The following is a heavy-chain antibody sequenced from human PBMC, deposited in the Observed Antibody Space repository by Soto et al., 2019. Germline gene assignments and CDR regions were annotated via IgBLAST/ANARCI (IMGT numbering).Heavy chain of an antibody. D-gene: IGHD3-10*02. CDR1: GYTFTSYY. CDR3: ARVDHRGYFSVLTDF. CDR2: VNPSGGST. J-gene: IGHJ4*02. V-gene: IGHV1-46*01. Sequence: ASVKVSCKASGYTFTSYYMHWVRQAPGQGLEWMGIVNPSGGSTSYAQKFQGRVTMTRDTSTSTVYMELSSLSSLTAADTAVYYCARVDHRGYFSVLTDFWGQGILVTVSS.